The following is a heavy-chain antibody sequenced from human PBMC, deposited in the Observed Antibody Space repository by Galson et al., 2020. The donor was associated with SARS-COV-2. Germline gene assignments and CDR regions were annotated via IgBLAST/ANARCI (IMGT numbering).Heavy chain of an antibody. V-gene: IGHV3-30-3*01. D-gene: IGHD6-19*01. CDR3: ASETDDHTSGWYDY. J-gene: IGHJ4*02. Sequence: AWSLRLSCAATGFALSNSAMHWVRHAPGKGLECVAIISYDGTTKYNSDSVKGLFTISRDISKNTLYLQMSSLRPEDTAVYYCASETDDHTSGWYDYWGQGARVSVSS. CDR1: GFALSNSA. CDR2: ISYDGTTK.